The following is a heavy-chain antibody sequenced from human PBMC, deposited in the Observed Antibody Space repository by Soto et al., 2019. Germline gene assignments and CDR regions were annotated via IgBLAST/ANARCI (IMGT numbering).Heavy chain of an antibody. CDR3: ARKGFGCSRTSCYVDVRRYFDY. CDR2: INHSGST. V-gene: IGHV4-34*01. CDR1: GGSFSGYY. J-gene: IGHJ4*02. Sequence: QVQLQQWGAGLLKPSETLSLTCAVYGGSFSGYYGSWIRQPPGQGLAWIGEINHSGSTNYNPSIKSRVTRSVDASKNQFALRQSSVTAADTAVYYCARKGFGCSRTSCYVDVRRYFDYWGQGTLVTGSS. D-gene: IGHD2-2*01.